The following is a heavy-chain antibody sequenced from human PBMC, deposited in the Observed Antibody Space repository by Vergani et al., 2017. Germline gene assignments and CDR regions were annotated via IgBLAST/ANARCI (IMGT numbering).Heavy chain of an antibody. CDR1: GFSLSTSGVG. Sequence: QITLKESGPTLVKPTQTLTLTCTFSGFSLSTSGVGVGWIRQPPGQALEWLALIYWNDDKRYSPSLKSRLTITKDTSKNQVVLTMTNMDPVDTATYYCAHSRIAAAGIYGFDPWGQGTLVTVSS. J-gene: IGHJ5*02. CDR2: IYWNDDK. D-gene: IGHD6-13*01. V-gene: IGHV2-5*01. CDR3: AHSRIAAAGIYGFDP.